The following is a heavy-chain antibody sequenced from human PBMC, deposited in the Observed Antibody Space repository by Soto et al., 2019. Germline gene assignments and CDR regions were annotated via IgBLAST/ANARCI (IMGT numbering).Heavy chain of an antibody. J-gene: IGHJ6*03. CDR3: AKSAGLPRNAIYCSGGSCYDSGDYYYYYYMDV. D-gene: IGHD2-15*01. CDR2: ISYDGSNK. CDR1: GFTFSSYG. Sequence: GGSLRLSCAASGFTFSSYGMHWVRQAPGKGLEWVAVISYDGSNKYYADSVKGRFTISRDNSKNTLYLQMNSLRAEDTAVYYCAKSAGLPRNAIYCSGGSCYDSGDYYYYYYMDVWGKGTTVTVSS. V-gene: IGHV3-30*18.